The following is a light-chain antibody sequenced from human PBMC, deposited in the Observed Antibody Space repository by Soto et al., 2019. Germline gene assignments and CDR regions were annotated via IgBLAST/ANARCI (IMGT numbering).Light chain of an antibody. CDR1: QGISND. Sequence: DIQMTQSPSSLSASVGDGVTVTCRASQGISNDLAWCQHKPGKIPELLIYTASSLQSGVPARFSGSGSGTDFTLTISRLEPEDFAVYYCQQYGSSPRTFGQGTKVDIK. CDR2: TAS. CDR3: QQYGSSPRT. J-gene: IGKJ1*01. V-gene: IGKV1-NL1*01.